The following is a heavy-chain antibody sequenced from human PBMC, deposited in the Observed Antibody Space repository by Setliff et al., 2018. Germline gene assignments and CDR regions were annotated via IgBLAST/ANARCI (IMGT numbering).Heavy chain of an antibody. J-gene: IGHJ6*03. CDR2: IFYTGST. CDR1: NGSISSGNYF. D-gene: IGHD6-13*01. Sequence: KTSETLSLTCTVSNGSISSGNYFWGWIRQPPGKGLEWMGSIFYTGSTYYSPSLKSRVTMSIDTSKNQFSLNLNSVTAADTAVYYCARQPYSTTYYYYYYMDVWGKGTTVTVSS. CDR3: ARQPYSTTYYYYYYMDV. V-gene: IGHV4-39*01.